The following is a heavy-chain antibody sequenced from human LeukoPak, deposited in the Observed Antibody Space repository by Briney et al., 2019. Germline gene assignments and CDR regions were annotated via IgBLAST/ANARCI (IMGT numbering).Heavy chain of an antibody. D-gene: IGHD1-26*01. J-gene: IGHJ4*02. CDR3: ARVGAWDLQRVFEY. Sequence: PGGSLRLSCAASGFRFGDYWMTWARHIPGKGLEWVANIKQDGAEKHYAESVEGRFIISRDNAKNSLFLEMDSLKVEDTAAYYCARVGAWDLQRVFEYWGQGTLVTVSS. CDR1: GFRFGDYW. V-gene: IGHV3-7*01. CDR2: IKQDGAEK.